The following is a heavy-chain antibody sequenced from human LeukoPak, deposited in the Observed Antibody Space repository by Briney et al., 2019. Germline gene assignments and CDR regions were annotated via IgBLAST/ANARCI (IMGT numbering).Heavy chain of an antibody. J-gene: IGHJ5*02. D-gene: IGHD3-3*01. CDR1: GGSISSGDYY. Sequence: SETLSLTCTVSGGSISSGDYYWSWLPQPPGKGLEWRGYIYYSGSTYYNPSLKCRVTISVDTSKNQFSLKQSSVTAADTAVYYCARDSITIFGVPGGWFDPWGQGTLVTVSS. CDR3: ARDSITIFGVPGGWFDP. V-gene: IGHV4-30-4*08. CDR2: IYYSGST.